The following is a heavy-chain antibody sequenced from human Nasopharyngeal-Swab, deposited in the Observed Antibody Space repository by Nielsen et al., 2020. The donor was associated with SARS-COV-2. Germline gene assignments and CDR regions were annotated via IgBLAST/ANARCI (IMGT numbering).Heavy chain of an antibody. CDR2: IWYDGSNK. D-gene: IGHD4-17*01. V-gene: IGHV3-33*01. J-gene: IGHJ6*02. CDR3: ARGYGDYGMDV. Sequence: GGSLRLSCAASGFTFSSYGMHWVRQARGKGLEWVAVIWYDGSNKYYADSVKGRFTISRDNSKNTLYLQMNSLRAEDTAVYYCARGYGDYGMDVWGQGTTVTVSS. CDR1: GFTFSSYG.